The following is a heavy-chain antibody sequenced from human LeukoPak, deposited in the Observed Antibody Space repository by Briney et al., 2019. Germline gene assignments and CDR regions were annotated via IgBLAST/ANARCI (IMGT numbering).Heavy chain of an antibody. D-gene: IGHD1-14*01. CDR2: INTNTGNP. CDR3: ARDMGHRDNWFDP. J-gene: IGHJ5*02. Sequence: ASVKVSCKASGYTFTSYGISWVRQAPGQGLEWMGWINTNTGNPTYAQGFTGRFVFSLDTSVSTAYLQISSLKAEDTAVYYCARDMGHRDNWFDPWGQGTLVTVSS. V-gene: IGHV7-4-1*02. CDR1: GYTFTSYG.